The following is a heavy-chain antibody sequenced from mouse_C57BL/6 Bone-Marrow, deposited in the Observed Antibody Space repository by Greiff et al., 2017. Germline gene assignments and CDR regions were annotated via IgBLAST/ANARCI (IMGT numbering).Heavy chain of an antibody. V-gene: IGHV1-42*01. CDR3: ARGATVVATSYFDY. Sequence: EVQLQQSGPELVKPGASVKISCKASGYSFTGYYMNWVKQSPEKSVVWMGEINPSTGGTTYNQKFKAKATLTVDTSSSTVYMQLKSLTSADSAVYYCARGATVVATSYFDYWGQGTLVTVSA. CDR2: INPSTGGT. J-gene: IGHJ3*01. D-gene: IGHD1-1*01. CDR1: GYSFTGYY.